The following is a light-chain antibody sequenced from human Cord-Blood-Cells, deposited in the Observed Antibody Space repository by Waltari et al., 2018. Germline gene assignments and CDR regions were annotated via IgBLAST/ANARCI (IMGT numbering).Light chain of an antibody. Sequence: HSALTHPASVSRSPGQSITIPCTGTSSDVGSYNLVPWYQQHPGKAPKLMIYEGSKRPSGVSNRFSGSKSGNTASLTISGLQAEDEADYYCCSYAGSSTWVFGGGTKLTVL. V-gene: IGLV2-23*01. CDR1: SSDVGSYNL. CDR2: EGS. CDR3: CSYAGSSTWV. J-gene: IGLJ3*02.